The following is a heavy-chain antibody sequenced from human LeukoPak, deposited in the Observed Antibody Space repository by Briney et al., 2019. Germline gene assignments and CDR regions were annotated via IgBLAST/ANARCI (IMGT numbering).Heavy chain of an antibody. Sequence: SETLSLTCAVSGYSISSGYYWGWIRQPPGKGLEWIGSIYHSGSTYYNPSLKSRVTISVDTSKNQFSPKLSSVTAADTAVYYCARLLIVTATEDYWGQGTLVTVSS. V-gene: IGHV4-38-2*01. J-gene: IGHJ4*02. CDR1: GYSISSGYY. D-gene: IGHD5-18*01. CDR3: ARLLIVTATEDY. CDR2: IYHSGST.